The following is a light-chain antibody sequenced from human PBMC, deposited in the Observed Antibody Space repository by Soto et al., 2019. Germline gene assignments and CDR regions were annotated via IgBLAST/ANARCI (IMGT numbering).Light chain of an antibody. CDR1: SGHSSYI. CDR3: ETWDSNTWV. CDR2: VERSGSY. J-gene: IGLJ3*02. V-gene: IGLV4-60*02. Sequence: QTVVTQSSSASASLGSSVKLTCTLGSGHSSYIIAWHQQQPGKAPRYLMKVERSGSYNKGSVLPDRFSGSSSGADRYLTISNLQFEYEADYDGETWDSNTWVFGGGTKVTVL.